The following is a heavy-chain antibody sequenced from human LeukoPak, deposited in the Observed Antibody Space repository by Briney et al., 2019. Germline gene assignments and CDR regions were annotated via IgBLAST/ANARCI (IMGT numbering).Heavy chain of an antibody. V-gene: IGHV3-74*01. J-gene: IGHJ5*02. CDR3: VKDHSPGWFDP. CDR1: GFTFSSYW. Sequence: PGGSLRLSCAASGFTFSSYWMHWVRQAPGKGLVWVSRINSDASSTDYADSVKGRFTISRDYAKNTLYLQMDSLRVEDTAIYYCVKDHSPGWFDPWGQGTLVTVSS. D-gene: IGHD5-18*01. CDR2: INSDASST.